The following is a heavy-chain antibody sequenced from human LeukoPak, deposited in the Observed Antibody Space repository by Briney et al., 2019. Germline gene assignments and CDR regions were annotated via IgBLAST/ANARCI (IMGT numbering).Heavy chain of an antibody. CDR2: ISCDTR. V-gene: IGHV3-9*01. Sequence: SLRLSCAASGFTFDDYAMHWVRPAPGKGLEWVSGISCDTRVYADSVKARFTLYRDNAKNSLYHQMNSLRAEDTALYYCARDMGGYSYGYWFENWGQGTLVAVSS. D-gene: IGHD5-18*01. CDR1: GFTFDDYA. J-gene: IGHJ4*02. CDR3: ARDMGGYSYGYWFEN.